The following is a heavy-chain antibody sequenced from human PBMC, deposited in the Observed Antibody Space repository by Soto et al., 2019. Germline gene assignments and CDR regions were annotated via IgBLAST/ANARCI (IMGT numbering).Heavy chain of an antibody. Sequence: EVQLLESGGGLVQPGGSLRLSCAASGFSFSTYAMSWVRQAPGKGLEWVSVISATGGSTFYADSVQGRFTVSRDNSRNTLYLQMISLRGADTAIYYCAKDLRTSNNYYYVMDVWGQGTTVTVSS. D-gene: IGHD2-8*01. CDR2: ISATGGST. CDR3: AKDLRTSNNYYYVMDV. J-gene: IGHJ6*02. V-gene: IGHV3-23*01. CDR1: GFSFSTYA.